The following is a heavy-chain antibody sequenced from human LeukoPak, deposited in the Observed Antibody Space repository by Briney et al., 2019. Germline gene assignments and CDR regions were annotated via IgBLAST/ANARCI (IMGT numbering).Heavy chain of an antibody. CDR2: IIPIFGTA. CDR3: ARGIVVPAAMMHYYYYGMDV. J-gene: IGHJ6*02. CDR1: GCTFSSYA. Sequence: SVKVSCKASGCTFSSYAISWVRQAPGQGLEWMGGIIPIFGTANYAQKFQGRVTITADESTSTAYMELSSLRSEDTAVYYCARGIVVPAAMMHYYYYGMDVWGQGTTVTASS. D-gene: IGHD2-2*01. V-gene: IGHV1-69*01.